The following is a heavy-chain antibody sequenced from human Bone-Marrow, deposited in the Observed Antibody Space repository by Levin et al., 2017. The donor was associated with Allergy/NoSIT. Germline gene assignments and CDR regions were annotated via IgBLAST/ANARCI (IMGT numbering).Heavy chain of an antibody. D-gene: IGHD4-17*01. CDR3: ARAALTTVTTFDY. Sequence: GGSLRLSCAASGFTFSDYYMSWIRQAPGKGLEWVSYISSSGSTIYYADSVKGRFTISRDNAKNSLYLQMNSLRAEDTAVYYCARAALTTVTTFDYWGQGTLVTVSS. V-gene: IGHV3-11*01. CDR2: ISSSGSTI. J-gene: IGHJ4*02. CDR1: GFTFSDYY.